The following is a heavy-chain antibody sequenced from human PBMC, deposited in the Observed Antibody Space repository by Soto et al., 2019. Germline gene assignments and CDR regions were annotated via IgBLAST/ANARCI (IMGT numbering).Heavy chain of an antibody. J-gene: IGHJ4*02. D-gene: IGHD3-22*01. V-gene: IGHV4-31*02. CDR3: ARGDYYDSSGYYAYYFDY. Sequence: SETLSLTCTVSGGSISSGGYYWSWIRQHPGKGLEWIGYIYYSGSTYYNPSLKSRVTISVDTSKNQFSLKLSSVTAADTAVYYCARGDYYDSSGYYAYYFDYWGQGTLVTVSS. CDR2: IYYSGST. CDR1: GGSISSGGYY.